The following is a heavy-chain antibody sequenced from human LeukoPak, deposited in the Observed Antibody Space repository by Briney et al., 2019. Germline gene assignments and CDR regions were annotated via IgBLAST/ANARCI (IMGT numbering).Heavy chain of an antibody. CDR2: INHSGST. D-gene: IGHD3-22*01. J-gene: IGHJ3*02. V-gene: IGHV4-61*10. Sequence: SETLSLTCTASGGSISSGSYYWSWIRQPAGKGLEWIGEINHSGSTNYNPSLMSRVTISVDTSKNQFSLKLSSVTAADTAVYSCARVRYYYDSSDYFPSDAFDIWGQGTMVTVSS. CDR1: GGSISSGSYY. CDR3: ARVRYYYDSSDYFPSDAFDI.